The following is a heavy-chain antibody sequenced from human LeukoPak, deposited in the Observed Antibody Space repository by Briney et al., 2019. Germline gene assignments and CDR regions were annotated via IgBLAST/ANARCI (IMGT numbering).Heavy chain of an antibody. J-gene: IGHJ5*02. CDR3: ARRGYYGSGSYYTLNWFDP. D-gene: IGHD3-10*01. CDR1: GFTFSSYW. Sequence: PGGSLRLSCAASGFTFSSYWMHWVRQPPGKGLEWIGEINHSGSTNYNPSLKSRVTISVDTSKNQFSLKLSSVTAADTAVYYCARRGYYGSGSYYTLNWFDPWGQGTLVTVSS. CDR2: INHSGST. V-gene: IGHV4-34*01.